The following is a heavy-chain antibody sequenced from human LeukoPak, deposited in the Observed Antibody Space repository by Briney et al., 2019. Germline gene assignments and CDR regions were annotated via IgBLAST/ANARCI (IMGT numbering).Heavy chain of an antibody. CDR2: IYYSGST. V-gene: IGHV4-59*01. CDR1: GGSISSYY. J-gene: IGHJ6*03. Sequence: PSETLSLTCTVSGGSISSYYWSWIRQPPGKGLEWIGYIYYSGSTNYDPSLKSRVTISVDTSKNQFSLKLSSVTAADTAVYYCARXYYYMDVWGKGTTVTVSS. CDR3: ARXYYYMDV.